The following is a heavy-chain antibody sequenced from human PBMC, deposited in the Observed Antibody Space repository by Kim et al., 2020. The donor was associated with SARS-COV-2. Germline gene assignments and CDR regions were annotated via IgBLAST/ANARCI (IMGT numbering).Heavy chain of an antibody. CDR2: INSDGSNT. V-gene: IGHV3-74*01. Sequence: GGSLRLSCAASGFTFGTYWMHWVRQAPGKGLVWVSRINSDGSNTAYADSVKGRFTISRDNAKNTLFLQMNSLRVEDTAVYYCARGWRGAVWGQGPTVTVS. J-gene: IGHJ6*02. D-gene: IGHD2-15*01. CDR1: GFTFGTYW. CDR3: ARGWRGAV.